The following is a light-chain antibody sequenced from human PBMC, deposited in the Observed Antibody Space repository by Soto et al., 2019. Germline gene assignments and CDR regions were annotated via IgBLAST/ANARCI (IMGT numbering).Light chain of an antibody. Sequence: QSVLTQPASVAGSPGPSITISCTGTSSDVGGYDYVSWYQLHPGKAPKLMVFEVSNRPSGVSYRFSVSKSGNTASLTISGLQAEDEADYFCSSYSISTAYLFGTGTKVTVL. CDR3: SSYSISTAYL. CDR1: SSDVGGYDY. V-gene: IGLV2-14*01. J-gene: IGLJ1*01. CDR2: EVS.